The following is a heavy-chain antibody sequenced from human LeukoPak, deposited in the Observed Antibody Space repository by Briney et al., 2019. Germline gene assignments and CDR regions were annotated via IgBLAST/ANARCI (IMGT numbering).Heavy chain of an antibody. J-gene: IGHJ4*02. CDR1: GGSISSYY. D-gene: IGHD4-17*01. CDR2: IYYSGST. Sequence: SETLSLTCTVSGGSISSYYWSWIRQPPGKGLEWIGYIYYSGSTNYNPSLKSRVTISVDTSKNQFSLKLSSVTAADTAGYYCARCTVDYGDPAFDYWGQGTLVTVSS. V-gene: IGHV4-59*01. CDR3: ARCTVDYGDPAFDY.